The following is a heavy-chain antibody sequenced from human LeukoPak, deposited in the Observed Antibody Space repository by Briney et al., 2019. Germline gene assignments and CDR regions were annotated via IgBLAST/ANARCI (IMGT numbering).Heavy chain of an antibody. CDR2: INYNGDNK. V-gene: IGHV3-23*01. J-gene: IGHJ4*02. CDR3: AKDGHCPGALCPTQIAVAGYNDN. Sequence: GGSLRLSCAASGFTFSIYTMNWVRQAPGKGLEWVSIINYNGDNKYYADSVQGRFTVSRDNSKNTVYLQMNSLRAEDTAIYYCAKDGHCPGALCPTQIAVAGYNDNWGQGTLVTVSS. CDR1: GFTFSIYT. D-gene: IGHD6-19*01.